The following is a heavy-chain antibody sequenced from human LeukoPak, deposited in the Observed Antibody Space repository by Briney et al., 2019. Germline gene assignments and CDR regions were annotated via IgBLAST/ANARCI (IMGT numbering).Heavy chain of an antibody. V-gene: IGHV3-74*01. CDR2: INSDGRRT. D-gene: IGHD4-4*01. J-gene: IGHJ6*02. CDR1: GFTLRSYW. CDR3: ARVPTRSPTTVTTLMGEYYYYYYGMDV. Sequence: PGGSLRLSCAASGFTLRSYWIHWVRQAPGKGLVWVSRINSDGRRTTYADSVKGRFTISRDNAKNSLYLQMNSLRAEDTAVYYCARVPTRSPTTVTTLMGEYYYYYYGMDVWGQGTTVTVSS.